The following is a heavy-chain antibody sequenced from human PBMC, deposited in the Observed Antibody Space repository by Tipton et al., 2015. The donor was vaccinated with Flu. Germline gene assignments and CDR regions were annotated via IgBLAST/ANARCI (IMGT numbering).Heavy chain of an antibody. J-gene: IGHJ6*02. D-gene: IGHD4-23*01. CDR3: AKDMSGGSYYYYGMDV. CDR1: GFTFDDYA. CDR2: ISWNSGSI. V-gene: IGHV3-9*01. Sequence: SLRLSCAASGFTFDDYAMHWVRQAPGKGLEWVSGISWNSGSIGYADSVKGRFTISRDNAKNSLYLQMNSLSAEDTALYYCAKDMSGGSYYYYGMDVWGQGTTVTVSS.